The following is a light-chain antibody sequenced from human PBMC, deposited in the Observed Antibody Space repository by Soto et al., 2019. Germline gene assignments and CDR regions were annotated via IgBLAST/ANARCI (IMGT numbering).Light chain of an antibody. V-gene: IGKV3-20*01. J-gene: IGKJ3*01. Sequence: EIVLTQSPGTLSLSPGERATLSCRASQSVSSSYLAWYQQKPGQAPRLLIYGASSRATGSPDRFSGSGSGTDFTLTISRLEPEDFAVYYCQQYCSSPAFGPGTKVDIK. CDR3: QQYCSSPA. CDR1: QSVSSSY. CDR2: GAS.